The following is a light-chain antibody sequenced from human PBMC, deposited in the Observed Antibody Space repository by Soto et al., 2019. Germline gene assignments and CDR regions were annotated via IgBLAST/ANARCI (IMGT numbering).Light chain of an antibody. CDR1: QSVSSY. Sequence: EIVLTQSPASLSLSPGEGATLSCRASQSVSSYLAWYQQKPGQAPRLLIYDASNRATGIPARFSGSGSGTDFTLTISSLEPEDFAVFYCQQRSKWPPRLTFGGGTKVDIK. CDR2: DAS. J-gene: IGKJ4*01. CDR3: QQRSKWPPRLT. V-gene: IGKV3-11*01.